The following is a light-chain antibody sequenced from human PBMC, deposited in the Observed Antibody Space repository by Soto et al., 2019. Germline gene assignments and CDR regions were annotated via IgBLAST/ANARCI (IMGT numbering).Light chain of an antibody. V-gene: IGLV1-40*01. CDR2: GNN. Sequence: QPVLTQPPSVSGAPGQRVTISCTGSSSNIGAGYDVHWYQQLPGTAPKLLIFGNNNRPSGVPDRFSGSKSGTSASLAVTGLQAEDEAIYYCQSYDSSLSGWVFGGGTKLTVL. CDR3: QSYDSSLSGWV. CDR1: SSNIGAGYD. J-gene: IGLJ3*02.